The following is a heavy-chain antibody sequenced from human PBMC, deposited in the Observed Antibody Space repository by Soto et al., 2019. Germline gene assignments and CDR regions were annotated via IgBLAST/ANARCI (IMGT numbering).Heavy chain of an antibody. CDR1: EFTFSNYA. Sequence: EVQLLESGGGLVQPGGSLRLSCAASEFTFSNYAMNWVRQAPGKGLEYISAIGGSGGTTYYADSVRGRFTISRDDSKNTLYLQMNSLRAEDTAVYYCAKRAAAGDYYFDYWGQGTLVTVSS. CDR2: IGGSGGTT. V-gene: IGHV3-23*01. J-gene: IGHJ4*02. D-gene: IGHD6-13*01. CDR3: AKRAAAGDYYFDY.